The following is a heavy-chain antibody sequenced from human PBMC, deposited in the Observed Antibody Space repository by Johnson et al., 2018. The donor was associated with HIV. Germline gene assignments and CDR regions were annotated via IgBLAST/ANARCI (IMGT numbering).Heavy chain of an antibody. J-gene: IGHJ3*02. CDR3: TAPIVGAIDAFDI. D-gene: IGHD1-26*01. Sequence: VQLVESGGGLVQPGRSLRLSCAASGFTFDDYAMHWVRQAPGKGLEWVSGISWNSGSIGYADSVKGRFTISRDNAKNSLYLQMNSLETEDTAVYYCTAPIVGAIDAFDIWGQGTMVTVSS. V-gene: IGHV3-9*01. CDR2: ISWNSGSI. CDR1: GFTFDDYA.